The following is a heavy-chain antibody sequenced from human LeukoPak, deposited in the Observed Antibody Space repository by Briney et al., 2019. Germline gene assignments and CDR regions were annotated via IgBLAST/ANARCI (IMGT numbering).Heavy chain of an antibody. CDR2: ISWNSGSI. CDR3: AKSGGGGGYYYYYMDV. J-gene: IGHJ6*03. Sequence: PGGSLRLSCAASGFTFSSYSMNWVRQAPGKGLGWVSGISWNSGSIGYADSVKGRFTISRDNAKNSLYLQMNSLRAEDMALYYCAKSGGGGGYYYYYMDVWGKGTTVTVSS. CDR1: GFTFSSYS. V-gene: IGHV3-9*03. D-gene: IGHD3-16*01.